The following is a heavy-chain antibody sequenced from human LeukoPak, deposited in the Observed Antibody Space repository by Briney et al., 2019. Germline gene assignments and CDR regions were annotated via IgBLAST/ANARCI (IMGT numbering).Heavy chain of an antibody. CDR2: IYSGGST. V-gene: IGHV3-53*01. J-gene: IGHJ4*02. CDR3: ARGRITMVRGVIILTEYYFDY. Sequence: PGGSLRLSCAASGFTFSSNYMSWVRQAPGKGLEWVSVIYSGGSTYYADSVTGRFTISRDNSKNTLYLQMNSLRAEDTAVYYCARGRITMVRGVIILTEYYFDYWGQGTLVTVSS. CDR1: GFTFSSNY. D-gene: IGHD3-10*01.